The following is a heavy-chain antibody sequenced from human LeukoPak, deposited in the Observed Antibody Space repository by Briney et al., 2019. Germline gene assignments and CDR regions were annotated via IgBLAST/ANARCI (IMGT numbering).Heavy chain of an antibody. CDR2: INPNSGGT. CDR3: ARTIRILRYFDWLLSIDY. CDR1: GYTFTSYA. V-gene: IGHV1-2*02. D-gene: IGHD3-9*01. Sequence: ASVKVSCKASGYTFTSYAMNWVRQAPGQGLEWMGWINPNSGGTNYAQKFQGRVTMTRDTSISTAYMELSRLRSDDTAVYYCARTIRILRYFDWLLSIDYWGQGTLVTVSS. J-gene: IGHJ4*02.